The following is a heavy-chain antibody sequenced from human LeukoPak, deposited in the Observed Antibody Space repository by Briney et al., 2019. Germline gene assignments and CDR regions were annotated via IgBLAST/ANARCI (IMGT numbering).Heavy chain of an antibody. Sequence: PGGSLRLSCAASGFTFRSYEMNWVRQAPGKGLEWVSYISSSGSTIYYADSVKGRFTISRDNAKNSLYLQMNSLRAEDTAVYYCARDQIGEADAFDIWGQGTMVTVSS. V-gene: IGHV3-48*03. CDR1: GFTFRSYE. J-gene: IGHJ3*02. CDR3: ARDQIGEADAFDI. CDR2: ISSSGSTI. D-gene: IGHD3-10*01.